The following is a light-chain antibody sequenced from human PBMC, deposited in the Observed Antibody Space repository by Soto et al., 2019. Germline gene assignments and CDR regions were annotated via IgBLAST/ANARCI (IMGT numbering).Light chain of an antibody. J-gene: IGLJ3*02. V-gene: IGLV2-23*01. Sequence: QSVLTQPASVSGSPGQSITISCTGTSSDVGSYYLVSRYQHHPGKAPKLIIYEDTKRPSGTSNRFSGSKSGNTASLTISGLQAEDEADYYCCSFAGARVMFGGGTKLTVL. CDR1: SSDVGSYYL. CDR3: CSFAGARVM. CDR2: EDT.